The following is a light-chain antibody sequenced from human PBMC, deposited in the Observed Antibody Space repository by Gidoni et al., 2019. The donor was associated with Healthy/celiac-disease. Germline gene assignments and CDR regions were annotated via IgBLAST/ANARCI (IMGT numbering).Light chain of an antibody. Sequence: EIVMTQSPASLSVSPGERATLSCSDSLSVSSNLAWYQQQHGQAPRLLINGASTRATGIPARFSGGGSGTEFTLTISSLQSEDFAVDYCQQYNNWPPWTFGQETKVEIK. CDR3: QQYNNWPPWT. CDR2: GAS. CDR1: LSVSSN. J-gene: IGKJ1*01. V-gene: IGKV3-15*01.